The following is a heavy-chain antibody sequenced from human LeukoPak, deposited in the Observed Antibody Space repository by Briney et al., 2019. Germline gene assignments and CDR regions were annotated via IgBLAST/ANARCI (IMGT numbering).Heavy chain of an antibody. V-gene: IGHV1-69*02. CDR1: GGTFSSYT. CDR3: AAALTGNTAMNY. J-gene: IGHJ4*02. D-gene: IGHD5-18*01. CDR2: IIPILGIA. Sequence: GASVKVSCKASGGTFSSYTISWVRQAPGQGLEWMGRIIPILGIANYAQKFQGRVTITADKSTSPAYMELSSLRSEDTAVYYCAAALTGNTAMNYWGQGTLVTVSS.